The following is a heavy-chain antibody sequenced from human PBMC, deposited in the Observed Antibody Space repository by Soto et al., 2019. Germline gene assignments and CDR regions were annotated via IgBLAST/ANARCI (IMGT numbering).Heavy chain of an antibody. Sequence: SETLSLTCAVYGGSFSGYYWSWIRQPPGKGLEWIGEINHSGSTNYNPSLKSRVTISVDTSKNQFSLKLSSVTAADTAVYYCARGLRGSGSSTNWFDPWGQGTLVT. J-gene: IGHJ5*02. D-gene: IGHD3-10*01. CDR3: ARGLRGSGSSTNWFDP. V-gene: IGHV4-34*01. CDR2: INHSGST. CDR1: GGSFSGYY.